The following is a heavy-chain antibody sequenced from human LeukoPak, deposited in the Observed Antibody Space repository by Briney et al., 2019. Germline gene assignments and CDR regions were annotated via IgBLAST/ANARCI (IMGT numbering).Heavy chain of an antibody. CDR2: VSHDGSNK. CDR1: GFTFSSSG. J-gene: IGHJ4*02. D-gene: IGHD2-21*02. CDR3: AKDRPKYCGGDCSIFDY. Sequence: GRSLRLSCAASGFTFSSSGMHWVRQAPGKGLEWVAVVSHDGSNKYYADSVKGRFSISRDNSKNTLYLQMNSLSAGDTAIYYCAKDRPKYCGGDCSIFDYWGQGTLVTVSS. V-gene: IGHV3-30*18.